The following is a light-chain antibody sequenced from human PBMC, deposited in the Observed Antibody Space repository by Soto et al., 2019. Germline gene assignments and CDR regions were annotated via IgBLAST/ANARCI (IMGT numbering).Light chain of an antibody. CDR3: MQATHPPWA. CDR2: KIS. V-gene: IGKV2-24*01. J-gene: IGKJ1*01. CDR1: QSLVHSDGNTY. Sequence: DIVLTQDPLSSSVTVGQPASISCRSSQSLVHSDGNTYLSWLHQRPGQPPRLLIYKISKRFSGVPDRFSGSGAGTDFTLTITRVEAEDVGFYYCMQATHPPWAFGQGTKVDIK.